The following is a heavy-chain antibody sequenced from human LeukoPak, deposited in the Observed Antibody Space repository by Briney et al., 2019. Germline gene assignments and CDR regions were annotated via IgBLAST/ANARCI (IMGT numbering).Heavy chain of an antibody. V-gene: IGHV3-23*01. D-gene: IGHD3-22*01. CDR2: ISGSGGIT. CDR1: GFTFSAYA. CDR3: AKHDPRRVVITNWFDP. Sequence: GGSLRLSCAASGFTFSAYAISWVRQAPGKGLEWVSAISGSGGITYYADSVKGRFTISRGNSKNTLYLQMNSLRAEDTAVYYCAKHDPRRVVITNWFDPWGQGTLVTVSS. J-gene: IGHJ5*02.